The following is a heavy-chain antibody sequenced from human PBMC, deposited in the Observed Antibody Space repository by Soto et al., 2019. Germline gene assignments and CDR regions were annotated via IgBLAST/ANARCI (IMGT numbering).Heavy chain of an antibody. J-gene: IGHJ5*02. CDR2: ITSSSVQT. CDR3: ASLVRQHLPPLGP. V-gene: IGHV3-11*06. D-gene: IGHD6-13*01. CDR1: GFTFSDSY. Sequence: QVHLVESGGGLVKPGGSLRLSCAASGFTFSDSYMSWIRQAPGKGLEWVSWITSSSVQTRYADSVKGRFTISRDNAKNSLYLQMNSLRPEVTAVYYCASLVRQHLPPLGPWGQGTLVIVSS.